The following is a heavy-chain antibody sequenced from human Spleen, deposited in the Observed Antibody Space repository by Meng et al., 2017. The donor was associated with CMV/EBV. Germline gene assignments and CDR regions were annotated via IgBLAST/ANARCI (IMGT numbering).Heavy chain of an antibody. CDR3: ARQTVTTVDWFDP. CDR2: IYYSGST. Sequence: QVQLQESGPGLVKPSETLSLTCTVSGGSFSSYYWSWIRQPPGKGLEWIGYIYYSGSTNYNPSLKSRATISVDTSKSQFSLKLTYVTAADTALYYCARQTVTTVDWFDPWGQGILVTVSS. CDR1: GGSFSSYY. D-gene: IGHD4-17*01. V-gene: IGHV4-59*08. J-gene: IGHJ5*02.